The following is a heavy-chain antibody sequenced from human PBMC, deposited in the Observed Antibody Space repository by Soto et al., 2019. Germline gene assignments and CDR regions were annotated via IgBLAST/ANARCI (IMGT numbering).Heavy chain of an antibody. J-gene: IGHJ4*02. CDR1: GGSISSYY. V-gene: IGHV4-59*01. CDR2: IYYSGST. Sequence: SETLSLTCTVSGGSISSYYWSWVRQPPGKGLEWIAYIYYSGSTNYNPSLKSRVTISVDTSKNQFSLKLSSVTAADTAVYYCAKDLFWGQSDYWGQGTLVTVSS. CDR3: AKDLFWGQSDY. D-gene: IGHD3-16*01.